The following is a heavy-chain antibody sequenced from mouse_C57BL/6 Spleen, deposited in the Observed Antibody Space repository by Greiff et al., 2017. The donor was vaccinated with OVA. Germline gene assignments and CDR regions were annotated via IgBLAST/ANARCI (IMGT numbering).Heavy chain of an antibody. CDR1: GFTSSDYY. D-gene: IGHD2-4*01. V-gene: IGHV5-12*01. CDR2: ISNGGGST. CDR3: ARVDYDGTPYYAMDY. J-gene: IGHJ4*01. Sequence: EVKVEESGGGLVQPGGSLKLSCAASGFTSSDYYMYWVRQTPEKRLEWVAYISNGGGSTYYPDTVKGRFTISRDNAKNTLYLQMSRLKSEDTAMYYCARVDYDGTPYYAMDYWGQGTSVTVSS.